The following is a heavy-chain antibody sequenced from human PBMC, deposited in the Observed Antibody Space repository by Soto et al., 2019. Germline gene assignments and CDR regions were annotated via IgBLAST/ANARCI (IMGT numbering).Heavy chain of an antibody. Sequence: QLRLQESGSGLVKPSQTLSLTCAVSGGSISSGGYSWSWIRQPPGKGLEWIGYIYHSGSTYYNPSLKSRVTIPVDRSKNQFSPKLSSVTAADTAVYYCARSMTTVTTNDYWGQGSLVTVSS. J-gene: IGHJ4*02. CDR1: GGSISSGGYS. D-gene: IGHD4-17*01. CDR2: IYHSGST. CDR3: ARSMTTVTTNDY. V-gene: IGHV4-30-2*01.